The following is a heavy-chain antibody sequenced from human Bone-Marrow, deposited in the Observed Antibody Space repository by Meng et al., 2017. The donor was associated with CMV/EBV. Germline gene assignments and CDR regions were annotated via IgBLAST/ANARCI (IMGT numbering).Heavy chain of an antibody. Sequence: ASVKVSCKASGYTFTGYYMHWVRQAPGQGLEWMGWINPNSGGTNYAQKFQGRVTMTRDTSISTAYMELSRLRSYDTAVYYCARDLSRSPLGYCSSTSCYSNDYWGQGTLVTVSS. V-gene: IGHV1-2*02. CDR2: INPNSGGT. CDR1: GYTFTGYY. J-gene: IGHJ4*02. CDR3: ARDLSRSPLGYCSSTSCYSNDY. D-gene: IGHD2-2*01.